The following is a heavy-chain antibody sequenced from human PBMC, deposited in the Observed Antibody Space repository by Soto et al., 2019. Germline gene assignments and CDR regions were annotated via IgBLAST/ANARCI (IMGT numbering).Heavy chain of an antibody. Sequence: PGGSLRLSCATSEFTFSAYGMHWVRQAPGKGLEWVAGIWYDGSNKNYADSVKGRFTISRDNSKNTLYLQMNSLRAEDTAMYYCARDFYYDSSGYFYWGQETLVTVSS. J-gene: IGHJ4*02. V-gene: IGHV3-33*01. CDR2: IWYDGSNK. CDR3: ARDFYYDSSGYFY. D-gene: IGHD3-22*01. CDR1: EFTFSAYG.